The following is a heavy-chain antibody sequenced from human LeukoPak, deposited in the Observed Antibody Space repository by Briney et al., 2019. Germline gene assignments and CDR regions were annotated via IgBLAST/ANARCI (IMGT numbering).Heavy chain of an antibody. CDR2: INPNSGGT. J-gene: IGHJ3*02. Sequence: ASVKVSCKASGYTFTGYYMHWVRQAPGQGLGWMGWINPNSGGTNYAQKFQGRVTMTRDTSISTAYMELSRLGSDDTAVYYCARDRPRRTTVTTGGGAFDIWGQGTMVTVSS. V-gene: IGHV1-2*02. CDR1: GYTFTGYY. D-gene: IGHD4-17*01. CDR3: ARDRPRRTTVTTGGGAFDI.